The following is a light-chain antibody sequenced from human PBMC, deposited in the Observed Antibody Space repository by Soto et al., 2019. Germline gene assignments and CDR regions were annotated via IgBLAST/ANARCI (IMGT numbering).Light chain of an antibody. V-gene: IGLV2-14*01. CDR1: SSDVGGYNY. Sequence: QSALTQPASVSGSPGQSITISCTGTSSDVGGYNYVSWYQQHPGKAPRFMIYEVSHRPSGVSHRFSGSKSGNTASLTISGLQAEDEADYYCSSYTSSRIRDVFGTGTKLTVL. CDR2: EVS. J-gene: IGLJ1*01. CDR3: SSYTSSRIRDV.